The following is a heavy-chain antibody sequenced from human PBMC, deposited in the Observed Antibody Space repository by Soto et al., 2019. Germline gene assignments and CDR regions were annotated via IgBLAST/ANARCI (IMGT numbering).Heavy chain of an antibody. Sequence: TVADGKIIDLCWRWISKQTGKGLEWIGYIYYSGFTDYNPSLKSRVTISEDTSKNQFSLRLTSVTAADTAVYYCERDQNSSGYLDYWGQGILVTVSS. D-gene: IGHD3-22*01. CDR1: DGKIIDLC. J-gene: IGHJ4*02. V-gene: IGHV4-59*11. CDR3: ERDQNSSGYLDY. CDR2: IYYSGFT.